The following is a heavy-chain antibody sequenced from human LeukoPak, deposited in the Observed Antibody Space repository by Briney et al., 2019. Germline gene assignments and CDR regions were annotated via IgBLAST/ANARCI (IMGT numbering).Heavy chain of an antibody. V-gene: IGHV3-33*01. CDR1: GFTFSSYG. D-gene: IGHD3-3*01. CDR2: IWYEGSNR. Sequence: PGRSLRLSCAASGFTFSSYGMHWVRQAPGKGRERGAVIWYEGSNRYYADSVKGRFTISRDNSKNTLYLQMNSLRAEDTAVYYCARDPPFWSGRYYYYGMDVWGQGTTVTVSS. CDR3: ARDPPFWSGRYYYYGMDV. J-gene: IGHJ6*02.